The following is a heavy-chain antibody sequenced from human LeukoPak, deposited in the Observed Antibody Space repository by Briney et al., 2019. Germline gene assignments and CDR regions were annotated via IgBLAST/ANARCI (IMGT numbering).Heavy chain of an antibody. CDR1: GYTFTGYY. D-gene: IGHD2-21*02. J-gene: IGHJ4*02. CDR3: ARTYCAEDCSIRYFDY. CDR2: INPSGGDT. Sequence: ASVKVSCKASGYTFTGYYMHWVRQAPGQGLEWLGIINPSGGDTKYAQKFQGRVTLTRDKSTSTVYMELSSLTSDDTAVYYCARTYCAEDCSIRYFDYWGQGTLVTVSS. V-gene: IGHV1-46*01.